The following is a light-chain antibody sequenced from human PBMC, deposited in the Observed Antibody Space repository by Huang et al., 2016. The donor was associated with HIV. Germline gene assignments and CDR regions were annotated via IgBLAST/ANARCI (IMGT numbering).Light chain of an antibody. Sequence: DIQITQSPSSLSASVGDRVNITGRASQNINRYLNWYQQRPGEAPKLLIHGASSLQSRVPARFTGSGSGTDFTLTISSLQPEDSATYYCQQSARTPRTFGQGTKLEI. CDR3: QQSARTPRT. J-gene: IGKJ2*01. V-gene: IGKV1-39*01. CDR1: QNINRY. CDR2: GAS.